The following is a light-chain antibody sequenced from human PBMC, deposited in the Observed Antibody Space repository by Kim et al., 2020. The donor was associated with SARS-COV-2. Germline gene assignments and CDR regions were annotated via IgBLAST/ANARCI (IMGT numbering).Light chain of an antibody. CDR3: TSRDSSAQRFV. CDR2: DKN. CDR1: SLTNYY. Sequence: SSELTQDPAVSVALGHTVRITCQRDSLTNYYATWYQQRPRQAPAPALYDKNSRPSGIPDRFSGSGSGNTASLTNTGGLAEAEADYYLTSRDSSAQRFVFG. J-gene: IGLJ1*01. V-gene: IGLV3-19*01.